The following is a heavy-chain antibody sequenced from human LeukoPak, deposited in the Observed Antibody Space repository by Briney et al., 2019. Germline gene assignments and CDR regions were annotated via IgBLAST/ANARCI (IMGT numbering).Heavy chain of an antibody. D-gene: IGHD1-1*01. CDR3: ARLTGTQYYFDY. CDR1: GYSFSTYW. Sequence: GESLQISCQGSGYSFSTYWIGWVRQMPGKGLEWMGIIYPGDSDTRYSPSFQGQVTISADKSISTAYLQWSSLKASDTAVYYCARLTGTQYYFDYWGHGTLVTVSS. V-gene: IGHV5-51*01. CDR2: IYPGDSDT. J-gene: IGHJ4*01.